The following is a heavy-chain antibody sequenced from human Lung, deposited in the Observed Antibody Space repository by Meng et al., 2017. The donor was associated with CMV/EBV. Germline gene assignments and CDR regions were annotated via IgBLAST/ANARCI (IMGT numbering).Heavy chain of an antibody. Sequence: QSRPLGNKVGTSVCCSVMVCGFTVGSTGICWVQHAPGQGREWTGWFLNYVDTYPAPKFQGRVTMTTDTHPNTPFMELRSLTSDDTAVYYWASGTPGRSYFDYWGQGTLVTVSS. J-gene: IGHJ4*02. V-gene: IGHV1-18*01. CDR1: GFTVGSTG. CDR2: FLNYVDT. D-gene: IGHD2-15*01. CDR3: ASGTPGRSYFDY.